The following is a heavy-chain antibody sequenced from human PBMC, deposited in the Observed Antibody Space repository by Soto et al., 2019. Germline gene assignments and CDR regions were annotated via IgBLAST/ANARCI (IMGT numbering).Heavy chain of an antibody. V-gene: IGHV3-74*01. D-gene: IGHD3-10*01. CDR1: GFTFSSYW. CDR2: INSDGSST. CDR3: ARALAPYYGSGRPELIFHDYYYYGMDV. J-gene: IGHJ6*02. Sequence: EVQLVESGGGLVQPGGSLRLSCAASGFTFSSYWMHWVRQAPGKGLVLVSRINSDGSSTSYADSVKGRFTISRDNAKNTLYLQMNSLRAEDTAVYYCARALAPYYGSGRPELIFHDYYYYGMDVWGQGTTVTVSS.